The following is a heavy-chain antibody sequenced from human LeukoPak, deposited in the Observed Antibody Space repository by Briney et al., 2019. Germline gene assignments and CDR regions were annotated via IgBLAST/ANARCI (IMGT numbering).Heavy chain of an antibody. Sequence: SQTLSLTCTVSGDSITSGGYYWSWIRQRPGRGLEWIGYIYKTGSTYYNPALKSRVTMSVDTSRNQFSLKLNSVTAADTAVYYCARDVLRWGQGTLVTVSS. CDR1: GDSITSGGYY. J-gene: IGHJ4*02. CDR3: ARDVLR. CDR2: IYKTGST. V-gene: IGHV4-31*03.